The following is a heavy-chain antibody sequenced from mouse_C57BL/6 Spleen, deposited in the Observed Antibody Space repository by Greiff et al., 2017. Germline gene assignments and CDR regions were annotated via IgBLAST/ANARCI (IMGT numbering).Heavy chain of an antibody. Sequence: EVMLVESGGDLVKPGGSLKLSCAASGFTFSSYGMSWVRQTPDKRLAWVATISSGGSYTYYPDSVKGRFTISRDNAKNTLYLQMGSLKSEDTAMYYCARHDGNYPWFAYWGQGTLVTVSA. J-gene: IGHJ3*01. D-gene: IGHD2-1*01. CDR1: GFTFSSYG. V-gene: IGHV5-6*01. CDR2: ISSGGSYT. CDR3: ARHDGNYPWFAY.